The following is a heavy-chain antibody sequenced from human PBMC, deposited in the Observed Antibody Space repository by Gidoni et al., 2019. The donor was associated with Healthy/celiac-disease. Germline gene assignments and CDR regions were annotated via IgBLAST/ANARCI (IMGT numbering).Heavy chain of an antibody. CDR1: GFTFDDYA. Sequence: EVQLVESGGGLVQPGRSLRLSCAASGFTFDDYAMPWVRQAPGKGLEWVSGISWNSGSIGYADSVKGRFTISRDNANNSLYLQMNSLRAEDTALYYCAKGLKVTIAVAGMADAFDIWGQGTMVTVSS. CDR3: AKGLKVTIAVAGMADAFDI. J-gene: IGHJ3*02. V-gene: IGHV3-9*01. D-gene: IGHD6-19*01. CDR2: ISWNSGSI.